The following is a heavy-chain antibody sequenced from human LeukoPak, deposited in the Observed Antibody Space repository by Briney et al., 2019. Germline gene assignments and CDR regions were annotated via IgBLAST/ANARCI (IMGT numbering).Heavy chain of an antibody. J-gene: IGHJ6*02. D-gene: IGHD2-15*01. CDR3: ARVKVVPRVDV. Sequence: NASETLSLTCAVYGGSFSGYYWSWIRQPPGKGLEWIGEINHSGSTNYNPSLKSRVTISVDTSKNQFSLKLSSVTAADTAVYYCARVKVVPRVDVWGQGTTVTVSS. CDR1: GGSFSGYY. V-gene: IGHV4-34*01. CDR2: INHSGST.